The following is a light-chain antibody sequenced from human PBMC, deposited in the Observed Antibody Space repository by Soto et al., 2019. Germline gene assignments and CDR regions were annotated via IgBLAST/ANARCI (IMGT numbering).Light chain of an antibody. V-gene: IGLV2-14*01. CDR2: DVS. Sequence: QSALTQPASVSGSPGQSITISCTGTSSDDGGYNYVPWYQQHPGKAPKLMIYDVSNRPSGVSNRFSGSKSGNTASLTISGLHAEDEADYYCSSYTSSSTLGYVFGTGTKVTVL. CDR3: SSYTSSSTLGYV. J-gene: IGLJ1*01. CDR1: SSDDGGYNY.